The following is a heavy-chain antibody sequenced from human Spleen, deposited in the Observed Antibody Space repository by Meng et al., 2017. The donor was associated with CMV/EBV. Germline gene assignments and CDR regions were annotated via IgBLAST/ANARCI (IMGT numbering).Heavy chain of an antibody. D-gene: IGHD6-13*01. CDR2: ISGDGGST. V-gene: IGHV3-23*01. Sequence: ETLSLTCAASGFTFSSYAMSWVRQAPGKGLEWVSGISGDGGSTYYADSVKGRFTISRDNSKNTLYLQMNSLRAEDAAVYYCSKDGRYSSSWYFCDYWGQGTLVTVSS. CDR1: GFTFSSYA. CDR3: SKDGRYSSSWYFCDY. J-gene: IGHJ4*02.